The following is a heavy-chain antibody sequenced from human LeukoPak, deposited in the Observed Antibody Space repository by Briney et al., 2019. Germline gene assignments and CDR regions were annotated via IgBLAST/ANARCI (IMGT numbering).Heavy chain of an antibody. J-gene: IGHJ6*03. CDR2: MNPNSGNT. V-gene: IGHV1-8*01. CDR1: GYTFTSYD. CDR3: ARGRVYRNGPTYYYYYMDV. D-gene: IGHD1-14*01. Sequence: ASVKVSCKASGYTFTSYDINWVRQATGQGLEWMGWMNPNSGNTGYAQKFQGRVTMTRNTSISTAYMELSSLRSEDTAVYYCARGRVYRNGPTYYYYYMDVWGKGTTVTISS.